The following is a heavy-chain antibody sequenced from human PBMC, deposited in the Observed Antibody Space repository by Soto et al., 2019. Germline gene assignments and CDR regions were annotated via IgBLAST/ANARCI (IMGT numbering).Heavy chain of an antibody. CDR2: INGDGTT. D-gene: IGHD6-25*01. Sequence: GGSLRLCCAASGFIFSDYWMHWVRQAPGKGLVWVARINGDGTTTYVDSVKGRFTISRDNAKNMMYLQMNSLRVEDTAMYYCGRGSGPRGRPYWGQGISVTVSS. J-gene: IGHJ4*02. CDR3: GRGSGPRGRPY. V-gene: IGHV3-74*01. CDR1: GFIFSDYW.